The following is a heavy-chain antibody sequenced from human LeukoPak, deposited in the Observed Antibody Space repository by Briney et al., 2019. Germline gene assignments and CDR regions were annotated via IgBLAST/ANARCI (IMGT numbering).Heavy chain of an antibody. J-gene: IGHJ3*02. D-gene: IGHD2-8*01. CDR3: ARHLKGYCSNGVCSDAFDI. CDR2: IYYSGKT. Sequence: SETLSLTCTVSSGSISSSSSYYWGWIRQPPGKGLEWIGRIYYSGKTYYNPSLKSRVTISVDTSKNQFSLKLSSVTAADTAVYYCARHLKGYCSNGVCSDAFDIWGQGTMVTVSS. V-gene: IGHV4-39*01. CDR1: SGSISSSSSYY.